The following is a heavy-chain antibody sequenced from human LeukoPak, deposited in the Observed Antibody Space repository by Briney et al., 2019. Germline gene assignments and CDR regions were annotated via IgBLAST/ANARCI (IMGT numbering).Heavy chain of an antibody. CDR2: IYYSGST. Sequence: SETLSLTCTVSGGSISSSSYYWGWIRQPPGKGLEWIGSIYYSGSTYYNPSLKSRVTISVDTSKNQFSLKLSSVTAADTAVYYCASSPGRNYYMDVWGKGTTVAVSS. J-gene: IGHJ6*03. CDR1: GGSISSSSYY. V-gene: IGHV4-39*01. CDR3: ASSPGRNYYMDV. D-gene: IGHD2-15*01.